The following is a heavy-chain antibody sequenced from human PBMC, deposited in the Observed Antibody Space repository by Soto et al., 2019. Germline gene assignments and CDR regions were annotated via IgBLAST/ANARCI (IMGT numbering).Heavy chain of an antibody. CDR2: ISWNSGSI. Sequence: GGSLRLSCAASGFTFDDYAMHWVRQAPGKGLEWVSGISWNSGSIGYADSVKGRFTISRDNAKNSLYLQMNSLRAEDTALYYCAKASGSYRYYFDYWGQGTLVTVSS. CDR1: GFTFDDYA. V-gene: IGHV3-9*01. J-gene: IGHJ4*02. D-gene: IGHD1-26*01. CDR3: AKASGSYRYYFDY.